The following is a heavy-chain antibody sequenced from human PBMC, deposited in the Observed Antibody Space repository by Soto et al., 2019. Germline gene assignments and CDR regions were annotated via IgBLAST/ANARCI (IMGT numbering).Heavy chain of an antibody. CDR1: GFTFSSYA. J-gene: IGHJ6*02. CDR2: ISGSGGST. V-gene: IGHV3-23*01. D-gene: IGHD3-22*01. CDR3: ARDFAITMIVVARGSGMDV. Sequence: GGSLRLSCAASGFTFSSYAMSWVRQAPGKGLEWVSAISGSGGSTYYADSVKGRFTISRDNSKNTLYLQMNSLRAEDTAVYYCARDFAITMIVVARGSGMDVWGQGTTVTVSS.